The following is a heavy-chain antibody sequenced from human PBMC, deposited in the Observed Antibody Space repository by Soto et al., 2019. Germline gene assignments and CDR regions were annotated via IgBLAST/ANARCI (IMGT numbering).Heavy chain of an antibody. CDR3: ARGLIAVAADY. CDR1: GGSVSSYY. D-gene: IGHD6-19*01. Sequence: QVQLQESGPGLVKPSETLSLTCTVSGGSVSSYYWSWIRQPPGKVLEWIGYIYYSGSTNYNPSLKSRVTISVDTSKNQFSLKLSSVTAADTAVYYCARGLIAVAADYWGQGTLVTVSS. CDR2: IYYSGST. J-gene: IGHJ4*02. V-gene: IGHV4-59*02.